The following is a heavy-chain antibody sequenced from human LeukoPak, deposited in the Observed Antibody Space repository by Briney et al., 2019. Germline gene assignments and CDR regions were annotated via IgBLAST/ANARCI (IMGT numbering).Heavy chain of an antibody. V-gene: IGHV1-46*01. CDR1: GYTFTSYY. J-gene: IGHJ4*02. CDR2: INPSGGST. D-gene: IGHD1-26*01. Sequence: ASVKVSCKASGYTFTSYYMHWVRQAPGQGLEWMGIINPSGGSTSYAQKFQGRVTMTRDTSTGTVYMELSSLRSEDTAVYYCAKSPRIVGATWDYWGQGTLVTVSS. CDR3: AKSPRIVGATWDY.